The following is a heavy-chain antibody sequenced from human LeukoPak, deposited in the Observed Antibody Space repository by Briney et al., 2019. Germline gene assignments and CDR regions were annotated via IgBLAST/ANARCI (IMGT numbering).Heavy chain of an antibody. CDR2: ISSSGDST. Sequence: GGSLRLSCAASGFTFSSYAMSWVRQAPAKGLEWVSSISSSGDSTYYADSVKGRFTISRDNSKSTLYLQMNSLRAEDTAVYYCARGNRGFFDYWGQGTLVTVSS. J-gene: IGHJ4*02. CDR3: ARGNRGFFDY. V-gene: IGHV3-23*01. CDR1: GFTFSSYA.